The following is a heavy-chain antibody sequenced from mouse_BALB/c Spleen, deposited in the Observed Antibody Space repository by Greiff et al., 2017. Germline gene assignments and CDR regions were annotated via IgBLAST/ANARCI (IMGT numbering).Heavy chain of an antibody. CDR3: ARDSLITTVVEGYFDY. D-gene: IGHD1-1*01. V-gene: IGHV5-17*02. CDR1: GFTFSSFG. J-gene: IGHJ2*01. CDR2: ISSGSSTI. Sequence: EVKLMESGGGLVQPGGSRKLSCAASGFTFSSFGMHWVRQAPEKGLEWVAYISSGSSTIYYADTVKGRFTISRDNPKNTLFLQMTSLRSEDTAMYYCARDSLITTVVEGYFDYWGQGTTLTVSS.